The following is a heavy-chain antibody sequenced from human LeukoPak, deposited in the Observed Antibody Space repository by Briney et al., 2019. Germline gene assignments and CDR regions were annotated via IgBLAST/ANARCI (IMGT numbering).Heavy chain of an antibody. Sequence: SETLSLTCTVSGGSISSSSYYWGWIRQPPGKGLEWIGSIYYSGSTYYNPSLKSRVTMSVDTSKNQFSLKLSSVTAADTAVYYCVLAGYCSSTSCPDYWGQGTLVTVSS. CDR2: IYYSGST. D-gene: IGHD2-2*03. V-gene: IGHV4-39*01. CDR3: VLAGYCSSTSCPDY. CDR1: GGSISSSSYY. J-gene: IGHJ4*02.